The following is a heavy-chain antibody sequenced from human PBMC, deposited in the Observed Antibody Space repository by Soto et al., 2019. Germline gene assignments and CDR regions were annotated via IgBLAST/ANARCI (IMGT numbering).Heavy chain of an antibody. CDR3: AKVRYSSPMGYYYGMDV. J-gene: IGHJ6*02. Sequence: QAQLEQSGGEVKKPGSSVKVSCKASRVAFSKFIVTWVRQAPGLGLEWVGGIIPIFGTANYAQKFQGRVTITADESTSPSDMEVNNLRSEDTAVYYCAKVRYSSPMGYYYGMDVWGQGTTVTVSS. D-gene: IGHD6-19*01. CDR2: IIPIFGTA. V-gene: IGHV1-69*01. CDR1: RVAFSKFI.